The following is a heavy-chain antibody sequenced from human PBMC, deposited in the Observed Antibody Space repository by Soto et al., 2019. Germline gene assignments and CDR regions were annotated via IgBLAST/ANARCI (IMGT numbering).Heavy chain of an antibody. J-gene: IGHJ6*02. D-gene: IGHD2-2*01. V-gene: IGHV3-30-3*01. CDR2: MSYDGSKK. Sequence: QVQLVESGGGVVQPGRSLRLSCAASGFTFSSYAMHWVRQAPGKGLEWVAVMSYDGSKKYYADSVKGRFTISKDNSTNTLYLQMNSLRAEDTAVYYCAQIPLVPARGYYYGMDVWGQGTKVTVSS. CDR1: GFTFSSYA. CDR3: AQIPLVPARGYYYGMDV.